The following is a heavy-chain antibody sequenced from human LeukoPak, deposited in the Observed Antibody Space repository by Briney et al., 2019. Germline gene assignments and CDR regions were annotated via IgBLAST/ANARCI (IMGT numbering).Heavy chain of an antibody. CDR1: GFTVSSNY. V-gene: IGHV3-66*02. Sequence: PGGSLRLTCAASGFTVSSNYMSWVRQAPGKGLEWVSVIYSGGSTYYADSVKGRFTISRDNSKNTLHLQMNSLRAEDTAVYYCARDPGYSYGSYYGMDVWGQGTTVTVSS. CDR3: ARDPGYSYGSYYGMDV. D-gene: IGHD5-18*01. CDR2: IYSGGST. J-gene: IGHJ6*02.